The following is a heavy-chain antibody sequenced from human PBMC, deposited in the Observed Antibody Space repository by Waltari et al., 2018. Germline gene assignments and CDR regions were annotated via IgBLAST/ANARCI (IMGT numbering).Heavy chain of an antibody. CDR2: INHSGST. J-gene: IGHJ5*02. V-gene: IGHV4-34*01. D-gene: IGHD6-13*01. Sequence: QVQLQQWGAGLLKPSETLSLTCAVYGGSFSGYYWSWIRQPPGKGLEWIGEINHSGSTNYNPSLNSRVTRSVDTSKNQFSLKLSSVTAADTAVYYCAIFVGRYSSSPVPPRFDPWGQGTLVTVSS. CDR3: AIFVGRYSSSPVPPRFDP. CDR1: GGSFSGYY.